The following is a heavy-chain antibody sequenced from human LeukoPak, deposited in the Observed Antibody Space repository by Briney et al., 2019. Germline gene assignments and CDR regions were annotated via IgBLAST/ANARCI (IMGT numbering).Heavy chain of an antibody. CDR1: RLAFHNYA. D-gene: IGHD3-10*01. V-gene: IGHV3-23*01. CDR3: AKALWFGDGRGMDV. Sequence: GGSLRLSCAASRLAFHNYAMTWIRQAPERGLEWVSSISVDGGDIKYTDSAKGRFTISRDNSKGTLYLQMDSLRVEDTAVYYCAKALWFGDGRGMDVWGQGTTVTVSS. J-gene: IGHJ6*02. CDR2: ISVDGGDI.